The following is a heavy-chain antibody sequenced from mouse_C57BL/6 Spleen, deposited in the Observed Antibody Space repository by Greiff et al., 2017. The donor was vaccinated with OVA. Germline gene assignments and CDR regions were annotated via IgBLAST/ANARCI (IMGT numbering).Heavy chain of an antibody. CDR3: ARSVDGYYVGDAMDY. D-gene: IGHD2-3*01. CDR1: GYTFTSYW. Sequence: QVQLQQSGAELVKPGASVKLSCKASGYTFTSYWMQWVKQRPGQGLEWIGEIDPSDSYTNYNQKFKGKATLTVDTSSSTAYMQLSSLTSEDSAVYYGARSVDGYYVGDAMDYWGQGTPVTVSS. V-gene: IGHV1-50*01. J-gene: IGHJ4*01. CDR2: IDPSDSYT.